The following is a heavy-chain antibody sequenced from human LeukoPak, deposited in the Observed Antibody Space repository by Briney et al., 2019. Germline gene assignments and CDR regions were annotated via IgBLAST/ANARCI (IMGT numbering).Heavy chain of an antibody. V-gene: IGHV3-48*01. CDR3: VRGDTSGWDFDS. Sequence: GGSLRLSCADSGFTLSDGSMNWVRQIPGKGLEWLSYIDRNSNSIYYADSVKGRFTISRDNAKNSLSLQMNSLRADDTAVYYCVRGDTSGWDFDSWGQGTLVTVSS. J-gene: IGHJ4*02. CDR1: GFTLSDGS. CDR2: IDRNSNSI. D-gene: IGHD6-19*01.